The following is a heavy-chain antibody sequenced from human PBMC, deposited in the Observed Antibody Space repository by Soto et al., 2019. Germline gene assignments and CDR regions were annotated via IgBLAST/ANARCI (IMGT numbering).Heavy chain of an antibody. CDR2: INPRSGDT. V-gene: IGHV1-2*06. J-gene: IGHJ5*02. CDR1: GYTLLRYY. D-gene: IGHD1-26*01. Sequence: GPGKGSRKASGYTLLRYYIHRGRQAPGQGLEWMGRINPRSGDTTYAQKFQGRLTMTRDTSISTAYMELSSLRSDDTAVYYCGRDGVGATPLGWFDPWGQGSLVTVSS. CDR3: GRDGVGATPLGWFDP.